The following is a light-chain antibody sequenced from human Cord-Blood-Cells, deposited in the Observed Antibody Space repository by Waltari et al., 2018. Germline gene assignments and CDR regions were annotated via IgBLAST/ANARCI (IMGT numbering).Light chain of an antibody. V-gene: IGKV4-1*01. J-gene: IGKJ2*01. Sequence: DIAMTKSPDSLAVSLVETATINCKASQSVLYSSNNKNYLPWYKQKPGQPPKLLIYWASTRESGVPDRFSGSGSGTDFTLTISSLQAEDVAVYYCQQYYSTPPMYTFGQGTKLEIK. CDR2: WAS. CDR1: QSVLYSSNNKNY. CDR3: QQYYSTPPMYT.